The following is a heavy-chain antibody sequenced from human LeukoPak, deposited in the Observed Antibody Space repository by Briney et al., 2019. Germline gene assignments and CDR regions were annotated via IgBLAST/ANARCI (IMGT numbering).Heavy chain of an antibody. V-gene: IGHV4-59*08. CDR1: GDSLTSHF. CDR3: ARRMVTVTDAFDI. Sequence: SETLSLTCNESGDSLTSHFWCWIRQSPGKGLEWIGYVFHSGTTNYSPSLKSRVTISLDTSKKEFYLRLASITAADMGVSYCARRMVTVTDAFDIWGRGTKVSVSS. CDR2: VFHSGTT. D-gene: IGHD2-21*02. J-gene: IGHJ3*02.